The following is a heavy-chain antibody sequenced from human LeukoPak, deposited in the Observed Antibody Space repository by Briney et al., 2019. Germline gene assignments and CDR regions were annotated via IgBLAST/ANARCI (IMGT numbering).Heavy chain of an antibody. Sequence: SETLSLTCTVSGGSVSSGSYYWSWIRQPPGKGLEWIVYIYYSGSTNYNPSLKSRVTISVDTSQNQFSLKLSSVTAADTAVYYCARIYGDYAGGAFDIWGQGTMVTVSS. CDR2: IYYSGST. D-gene: IGHD4-17*01. CDR3: ARIYGDYAGGAFDI. J-gene: IGHJ3*02. V-gene: IGHV4-61*01. CDR1: GGSVSSGSYY.